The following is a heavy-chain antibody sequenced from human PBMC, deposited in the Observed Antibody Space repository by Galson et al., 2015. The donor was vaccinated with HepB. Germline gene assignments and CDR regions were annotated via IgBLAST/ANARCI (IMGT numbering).Heavy chain of an antibody. V-gene: IGHV4-34*01. J-gene: IGHJ4*02. CDR3: ARVRYYYGSGNYPPSDHYFDY. D-gene: IGHD3-10*01. Sequence: SETLSLTCAVYGGSFSGYYWNWIRQPPGKGLEWIGEINHSRSTNYNPSPKSRVTQSIDTSKNQFSLKLSSVTAADTAVYYCARVRYYYGSGNYPPSDHYFDYWGQGTLVTVSS. CDR1: GGSFSGYY. CDR2: INHSRST.